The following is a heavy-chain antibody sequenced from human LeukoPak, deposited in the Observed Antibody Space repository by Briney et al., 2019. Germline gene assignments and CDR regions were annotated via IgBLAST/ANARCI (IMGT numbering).Heavy chain of an antibody. V-gene: IGHV4-59*02. CDR3: ARRRVDYGGDPIFDAFDI. Sequence: SGTLSLTCTVSGGSVSSYYWSWIRQPPGKGLEWIGYIYYSGSTNYNPSLKSRVTISVDTSKNQFSLKLSSVTAADTAVYYCARRRVDYGGDPIFDAFDIWGQGTMVTVSS. CDR1: GGSVSSYY. CDR2: IYYSGST. J-gene: IGHJ3*02. D-gene: IGHD4-23*01.